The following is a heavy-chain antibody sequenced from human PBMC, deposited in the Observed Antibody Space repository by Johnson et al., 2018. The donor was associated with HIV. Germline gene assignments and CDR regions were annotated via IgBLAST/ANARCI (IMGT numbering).Heavy chain of an antibody. CDR2: IWYDGSNK. V-gene: IGHV3-33*08. J-gene: IGHJ3*02. Sequence: VLLLESGGGVVQPGRSLRLSCAASGFTFSSYGMHWVRQAPGKGLEWVAVIWYDGSNKYYADSVKGRFTISRDNSKNTLYLQMNSLRAEDTAVYYCAPIAAHHDAFDSWGQGTMVTVSS. CDR3: APIAAHHDAFDS. CDR1: GFTFSSYG. D-gene: IGHD6-6*01.